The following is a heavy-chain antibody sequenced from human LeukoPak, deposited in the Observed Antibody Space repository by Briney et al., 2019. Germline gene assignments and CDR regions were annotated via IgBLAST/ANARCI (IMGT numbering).Heavy chain of an antibody. CDR3: AIGLYGGPFDY. J-gene: IGHJ4*02. Sequence: GGSLRLSCAVSGFTFSNYAMTWVRQAPGKGLEWVSAISGSGPNTYYADSVKGRFTISRDNSKNTLYLQMNSLRADDTAVYYCAIGLYGGPFDYWGQGTLVTVSS. D-gene: IGHD4-17*01. CDR2: ISGSGPNT. V-gene: IGHV3-23*01. CDR1: GFTFSNYA.